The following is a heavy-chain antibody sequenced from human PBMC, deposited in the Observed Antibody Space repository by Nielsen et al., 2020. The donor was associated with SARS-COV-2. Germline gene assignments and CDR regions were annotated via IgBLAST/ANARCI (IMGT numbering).Heavy chain of an antibody. CDR3: ARGAGWFDP. J-gene: IGHJ5*02. Sequence: SETLSLTCTVSGGSISSGGSSWSWIRQNPGKVLEWIAPRHYNGNTYYNPSLHRPMISVDLSKNEFSLRLTSVTAADTALYYCARGAGWFDPWGQGTRVTVSS. D-gene: IGHD6-19*01. CDR1: GGSISSGGSS. CDR2: RHYNGNT. V-gene: IGHV4-31*03.